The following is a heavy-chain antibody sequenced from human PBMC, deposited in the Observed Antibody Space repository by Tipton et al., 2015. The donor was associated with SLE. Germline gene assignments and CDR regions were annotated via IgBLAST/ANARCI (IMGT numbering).Heavy chain of an antibody. CDR3: ARHLSGYYGPSFDY. CDR2: IYPGDSDT. J-gene: IGHJ4*02. Sequence: QLVQSGAEVKKPGEALQISCKTSGYSFTNSWIVWFRHMPGKGLECMGIIYPGDSDTRYSPSFQGQVTISADKSISTAYLQWSSLKASDTAMYYCARHLSGYYGPSFDYWGQGTLVTVSS. V-gene: IGHV5-51*01. CDR1: GYSFTNSW. D-gene: IGHD3-10*01.